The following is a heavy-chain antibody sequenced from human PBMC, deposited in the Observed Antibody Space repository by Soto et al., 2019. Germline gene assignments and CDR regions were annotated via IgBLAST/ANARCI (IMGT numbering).Heavy chain of an antibody. J-gene: IGHJ4*02. Sequence: GGSLRLSCAASGFTFSSYAMSWVRQAPGKGLEWVSAISGSGGSTYYADSVKGRFTISRDNSKNTLYLQMNSLRAEDTAVYYCAKWDDYGDYVSGYFDYWGQGTLVTVSS. CDR2: ISGSGGST. V-gene: IGHV3-23*01. CDR1: GFTFSSYA. D-gene: IGHD4-17*01. CDR3: AKWDDYGDYVSGYFDY.